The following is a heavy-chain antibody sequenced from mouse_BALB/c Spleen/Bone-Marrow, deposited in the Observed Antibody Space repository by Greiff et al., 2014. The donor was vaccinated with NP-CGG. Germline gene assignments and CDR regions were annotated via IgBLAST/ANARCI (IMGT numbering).Heavy chain of an antibody. CDR2: ISYDGSN. V-gene: IGHV3-6*02. CDR1: GYSITSGYY. J-gene: IGHJ4*01. Sequence: VQLKDSGPGLVKPSQSLSLTCSVTGYSITSGYYWNWIRQFPGNKLEWLGYISYDGSNHYNPSLTNRVSITRDTSKNQFFLKXXXXTTXDTATYYCASVEVHAMDYWGQGTSVTVSS. D-gene: IGHD2-14*01. CDR3: ASVEVHAMDY.